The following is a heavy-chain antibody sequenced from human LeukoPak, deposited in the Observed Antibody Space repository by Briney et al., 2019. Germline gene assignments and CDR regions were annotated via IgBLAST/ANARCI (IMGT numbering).Heavy chain of an antibody. Sequence: ASVKVSCKASGYTFTSYYLHWVRQAPGQGLERMGIINPSSGTTRYAQKLQGRVTMTRDTSTSTVYMELSSLRSEDTAVYYCARGSNYYYDVTADYPRYWGQGTLVTVSS. CDR1: GYTFTSYY. CDR2: INPSSGTT. D-gene: IGHD3-22*01. CDR3: ARGSNYYYDVTADYPRY. J-gene: IGHJ4*02. V-gene: IGHV1-46*04.